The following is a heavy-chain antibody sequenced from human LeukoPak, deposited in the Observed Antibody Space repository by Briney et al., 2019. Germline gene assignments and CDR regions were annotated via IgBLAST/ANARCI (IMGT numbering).Heavy chain of an antibody. J-gene: IGHJ3*02. CDR1: GFTFSSYA. CDR2: ISGSGGST. V-gene: IGHV3-23*01. Sequence: PGGSLRLSCAASGFTFSSYAMSWVRQAPGKGLEWVSAISGSGGSTYYADSVKGRFTISRDNSKNTLYLQMNSLRAEDTAVYYCAKDGSDISTGYYGDAFDIWGQGTMVTVSS. CDR3: AKDGSDISTGYYGDAFDI. D-gene: IGHD3-9*01.